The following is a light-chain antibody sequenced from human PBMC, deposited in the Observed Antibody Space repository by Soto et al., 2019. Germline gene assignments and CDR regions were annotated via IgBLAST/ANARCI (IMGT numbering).Light chain of an antibody. CDR1: QGISSY. V-gene: IGKV1-33*01. CDR2: DAS. J-gene: IGKJ4*01. Sequence: DIQLTQYLSFMSVSVADIVTITCRASQGISSYLAWYQQKPGKAPKLLINDASNLQTGVPSRFSGSGSGTDFTFTISSLQPEDIATYCCQQYGNLPLTFGGGTKVDI. CDR3: QQYGNLPLT.